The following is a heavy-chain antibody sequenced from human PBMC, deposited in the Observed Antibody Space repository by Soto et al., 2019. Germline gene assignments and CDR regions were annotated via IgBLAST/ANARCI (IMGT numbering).Heavy chain of an antibody. CDR1: GGTFSSYT. J-gene: IGHJ4*02. Sequence: QVKLVQSGAEVRKPGSSVKVSCTASGGTFSSYTINWVRQAPGQGPEWMGRVIPILAMSNYAQKFRGRVTITADQSTSTAYMYLSSLRSEDTALYYCATNYGSGSTHFDYWGQGTLVTVSS. CDR3: ATNYGSGSTHFDY. D-gene: IGHD3-10*01. CDR2: VIPILAMS. V-gene: IGHV1-69*02.